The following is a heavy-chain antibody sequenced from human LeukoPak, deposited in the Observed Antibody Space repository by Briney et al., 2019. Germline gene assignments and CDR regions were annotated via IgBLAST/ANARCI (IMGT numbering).Heavy chain of an antibody. Sequence: KPSETLSLTCAVYGGSFSGYYWSWIRRPPGKGLEWIGEINHSGSTNYNPSLKSRVTISVDTSKNQFSLKLSSVTAADTAVYYCARGPGPDIIVVPAAIFDYWGQGTLVTVSS. CDR1: GGSFSGYY. J-gene: IGHJ4*02. V-gene: IGHV4-34*01. CDR2: INHSGST. CDR3: ARGPGPDIIVVPAAIFDY. D-gene: IGHD2-2*02.